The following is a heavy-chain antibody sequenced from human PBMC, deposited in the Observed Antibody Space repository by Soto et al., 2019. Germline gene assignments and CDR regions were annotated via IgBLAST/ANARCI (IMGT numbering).Heavy chain of an antibody. J-gene: IGHJ4*01. CDR1: GDSVSSNSAA. Sequence: SQTLSLTCAISGDSVSSNSAAWNWIRQSPSRGLEWLGRTYYRSKWYNDYAVSVKSRITINPATSKNQFSLQLNSVTPVDMAVYYCARGSWNYDQGFDYRGQGTLGTDSA. CDR2: TYYRSKWYN. CDR3: ARGSWNYDQGFDY. D-gene: IGHD1-7*01. V-gene: IGHV6-1*01.